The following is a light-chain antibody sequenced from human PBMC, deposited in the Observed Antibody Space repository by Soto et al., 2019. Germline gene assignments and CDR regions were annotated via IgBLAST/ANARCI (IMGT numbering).Light chain of an antibody. Sequence: ERALTQSPATQSVSPGERVTLSCRASESASRNLAWYQQKPGQAPRLLIYDASTRATGIPDRFSGGGSGTEFTLTISSLQSEDFVVYYCQQYNSWPPITFGQGTRLEI. CDR1: ESASRN. CDR3: QQYNSWPPIT. J-gene: IGKJ5*01. V-gene: IGKV3-15*01. CDR2: DAS.